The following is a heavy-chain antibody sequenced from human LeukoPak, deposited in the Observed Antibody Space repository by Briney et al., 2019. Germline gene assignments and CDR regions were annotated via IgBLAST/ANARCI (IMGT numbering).Heavy chain of an antibody. D-gene: IGHD3-22*01. J-gene: IGHJ4*02. CDR2: ISSSSSYI. Sequence: GGSLRLSCAASGFTFSSYSMNWVRQAPGKGLEWVSSISSSSSYIYYADSVKGRFTISRDNAKNSLYLQMNSLRAEDTAVYYCAREKPALPYYYDSSGYYYFDYWGQGTLVTVSS. CDR3: AREKPALPYYYDSSGYYYFDY. V-gene: IGHV3-21*01. CDR1: GFTFSSYS.